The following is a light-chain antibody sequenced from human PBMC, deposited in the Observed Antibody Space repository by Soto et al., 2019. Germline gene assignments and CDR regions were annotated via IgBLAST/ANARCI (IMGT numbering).Light chain of an antibody. CDR1: QSISNH. V-gene: IGKV1-39*01. CDR2: AAS. J-gene: IGKJ1*01. CDR3: QQYSSYST. Sequence: DIQMTQSPSSLSASVEDRVIITCRASQSISNHLNWYQQKPGKAPKLLIFAASSLQSGVPSRFSGSRSGPDFTLTISSLQPEDFATYYCQQYSSYSTFGQGTKVDIK.